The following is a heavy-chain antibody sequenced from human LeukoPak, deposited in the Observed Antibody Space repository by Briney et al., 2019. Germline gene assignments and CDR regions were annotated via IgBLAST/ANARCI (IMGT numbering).Heavy chain of an antibody. CDR2: INSDGSGT. CDR3: TRAYQQHLINWFDP. CDR1: GFTFSNSW. D-gene: IGHD6-13*01. Sequence: GGSLRLSCVASGFTFSNSWMHWVRQAPGKGLVWVARINSDGSGTAYADSVKGRFTISRDNAKNTLYLQMNSLRADDTAEYYCTRAYQQHLINWFDPWGQGTLVTVSS. J-gene: IGHJ5*02. V-gene: IGHV3-74*03.